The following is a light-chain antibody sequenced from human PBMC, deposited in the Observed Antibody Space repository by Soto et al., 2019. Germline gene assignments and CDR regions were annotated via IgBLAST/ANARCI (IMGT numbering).Light chain of an antibody. CDR1: SSDVGNYNL. CDR2: EGH. V-gene: IGLV2-23*01. Sequence: QSVLTQPASVSGSPGQSITISCTGTSSDVGNYNLVSWFQQHPDKAPKLMIYEGHKRPSGVSNRFSGFKSDNTASLTISGLQAEDEADYYCCSFAAGNTYVFGTGTKLTVL. J-gene: IGLJ1*01. CDR3: CSFAAGNTYV.